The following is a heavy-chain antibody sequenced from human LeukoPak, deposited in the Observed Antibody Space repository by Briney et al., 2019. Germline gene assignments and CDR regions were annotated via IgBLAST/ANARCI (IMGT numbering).Heavy chain of an antibody. CDR1: GGSISSYY. J-gene: IGHJ4*02. V-gene: IGHV4-59*08. CDR2: IYYSWST. Sequence: SETLSLTCTVSGGSISSYYWSWIRQPPGKGLEWIGYIYYSWSTNYNPSLKSRFTISVDTSKNQFSLKLSSVTAADTAVYYCARQAPGGVWTYFDYWGQGTLVTVSS. CDR3: ARQAPGGVWTYFDY. D-gene: IGHD5/OR15-5a*01.